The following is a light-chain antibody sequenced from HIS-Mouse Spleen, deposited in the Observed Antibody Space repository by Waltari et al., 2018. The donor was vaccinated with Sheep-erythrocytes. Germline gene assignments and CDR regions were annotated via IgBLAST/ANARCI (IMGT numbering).Light chain of an antibody. Sequence: QSALTQPRSVSGSPGQSVTIPCTVTSSSVGGDKYVPWYQQHPGKAPKLIIYDVSKRPSGVPDRFSGSKSGNTASLTISGLQAEDEADYYCCSYAGSYNHVFATGTKVTVL. J-gene: IGLJ1*01. CDR2: DVS. CDR3: CSYAGSYNHV. CDR1: SSSVGGDKY. V-gene: IGLV2-11*01.